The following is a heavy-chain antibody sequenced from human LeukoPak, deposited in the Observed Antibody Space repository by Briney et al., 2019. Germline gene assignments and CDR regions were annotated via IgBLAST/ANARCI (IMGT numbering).Heavy chain of an antibody. CDR3: ARDRRSQSVVAGTPCDAFDI. CDR2: ISAYNGNT. Sequence: ASVKVSCKASGYTFTGYYMHWVRQAPGQGLEWMGWISAYNGNTNYAQKLQGRVTMTTDTSTSTAYMELRSLRSDDTAVYYCARDRRSQSVVAGTPCDAFDIWGQGTMVTVSS. V-gene: IGHV1-18*04. D-gene: IGHD6-19*01. J-gene: IGHJ3*02. CDR1: GYTFTGYY.